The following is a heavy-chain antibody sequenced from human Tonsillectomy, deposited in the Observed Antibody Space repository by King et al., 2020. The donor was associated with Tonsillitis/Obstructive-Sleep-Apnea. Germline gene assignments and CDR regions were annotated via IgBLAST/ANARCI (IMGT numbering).Heavy chain of an antibody. CDR1: GDSISSSSYY. J-gene: IGHJ4*02. CDR2: IYHSGNT. CDR3: ASSACWLPGY. D-gene: IGHD2-15*01. Sequence: HLQLQESGPGLVKPSETLSLTCTVSGDSISSSSYYWGWIRQPPGKGLEWIGSIYHSGNTYYNPSLKSRVTISVDTSKNQFSLKLSSVTAADTAVYYCASSACWLPGYWGQGTLVTVSS. V-gene: IGHV4-39*01.